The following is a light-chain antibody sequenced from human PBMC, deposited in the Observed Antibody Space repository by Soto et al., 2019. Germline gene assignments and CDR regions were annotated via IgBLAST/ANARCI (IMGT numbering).Light chain of an antibody. CDR2: EVN. CDR1: SSDVGAYNY. J-gene: IGLJ1*01. Sequence: QSVLTHPPSSSRARGHSDSISCTGTSSDVGAYNYVSWYQNHSGKSPKLMVYEVNKWPSGVPDRYPGSKSGNTASLTVSGLHVEEEDDYYCTSHAGTINSPYIFGSGTKVTV. CDR3: TSHAGTINSPYI. V-gene: IGLV2-8*01.